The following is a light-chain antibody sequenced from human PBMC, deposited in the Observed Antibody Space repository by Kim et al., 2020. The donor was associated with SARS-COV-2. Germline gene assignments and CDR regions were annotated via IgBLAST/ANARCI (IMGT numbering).Light chain of an antibody. CDR3: ASWDDSLNGLV. CDR1: SSNIGSNT. CDR2: INN. J-gene: IGLJ3*02. Sequence: QSVLTQPPSVSATPGQRVTISCFGSSSNIGSNTVNWYQQLPGTAPKVLIYINNQRPSGVPARFSGSKSGTSASLAISGLQSKDEGDYYCASWDDSLNGLVFGGGTQLTVL. V-gene: IGLV1-44*01.